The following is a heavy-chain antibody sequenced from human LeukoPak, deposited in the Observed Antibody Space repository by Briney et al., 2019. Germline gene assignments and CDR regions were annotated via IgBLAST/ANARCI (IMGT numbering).Heavy chain of an antibody. D-gene: IGHD3-10*01. J-gene: IGHJ4*02. Sequence: ASVKVSCKDSGYTFTGYYMHWVRQAPGQGLEWMGWINPNSGGTNDAQKFQGRVTMTRDTSISTAYMELSRLRSDDTAVYYCARGVLLWFGELNYFDYWGQGTLVTVSS. CDR2: INPNSGGT. CDR3: ARGVLLWFGELNYFDY. CDR1: GYTFTGYY. V-gene: IGHV1-2*02.